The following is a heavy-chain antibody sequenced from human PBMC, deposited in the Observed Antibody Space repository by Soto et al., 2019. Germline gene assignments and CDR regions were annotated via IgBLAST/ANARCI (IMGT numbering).Heavy chain of an antibody. J-gene: IGHJ5*02. D-gene: IGHD2-15*01. V-gene: IGHV1-69*01. CDR1: GGTFSSYA. CDR3: ARGRRSRYCSGGSCYWYNWFDP. Sequence: QVQLVQSRAEVKKPGSSVKVSCKASGGTFSSYAISWVRQAPGQGLEWMGGIIPIFGTANYAQKFQGRVTITADESTSTAYMELSSLRSEDTAVYYCARGRRSRYCSGGSCYWYNWFDPWGQGTLVTVSS. CDR2: IIPIFGTA.